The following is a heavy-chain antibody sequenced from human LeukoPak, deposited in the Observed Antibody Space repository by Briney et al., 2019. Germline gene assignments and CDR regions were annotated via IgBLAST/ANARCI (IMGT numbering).Heavy chain of an antibody. CDR1: GGSFSGYY. J-gene: IGHJ5*02. CDR3: ARQYSNNWYDDRGWFDP. V-gene: IGHV4-34*01. D-gene: IGHD6-13*01. Sequence: SETLSLTCAVYGGSFSGYYWSSISQPPGKWLEWIGEINHSGSTNYNPSLKSRLTISVDTSKNQFSLKVSSVTAADTAVYYCARQYSNNWYDDRGWFDPWGQGTLVTVSS. CDR2: INHSGST.